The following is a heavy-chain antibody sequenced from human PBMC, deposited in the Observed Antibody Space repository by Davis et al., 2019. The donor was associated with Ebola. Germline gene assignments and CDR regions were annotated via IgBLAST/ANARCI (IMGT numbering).Heavy chain of an antibody. Sequence: PAGSLTLSCAASGFTLSSYCMSWVRQAPGKGLVWVSRINTDGSTTNYADSVGGRFTISRDNAKNTLYLQMNSLRADDTAVYYCARMGWLQHGPYFDYWGQGTLVTVSS. D-gene: IGHD5-24*01. CDR2: INTDGSTT. V-gene: IGHV3-74*01. J-gene: IGHJ4*02. CDR1: GFTLSSYC. CDR3: ARMGWLQHGPYFDY.